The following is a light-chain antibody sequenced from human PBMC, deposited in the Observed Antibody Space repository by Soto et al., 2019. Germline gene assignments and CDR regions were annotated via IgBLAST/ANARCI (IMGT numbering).Light chain of an antibody. J-gene: IGKJ1*01. CDR1: QSISSY. V-gene: IGKV1-39*01. CDR3: QQYNSLTWT. Sequence: DIQMTQSPSSLSASVGDRVTITCRASQSISSYLNWYQQKPGKAPKLLIYAASSLQSGVPSRFSGSGSGTDFTLTISSLQPDDFATYYCQQYNSLTWTFGQGTKVEIK. CDR2: AAS.